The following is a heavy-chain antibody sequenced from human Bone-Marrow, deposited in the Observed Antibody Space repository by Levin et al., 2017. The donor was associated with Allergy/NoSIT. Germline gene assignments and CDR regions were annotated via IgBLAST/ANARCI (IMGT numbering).Heavy chain of an antibody. D-gene: IGHD1/OR15-1a*01. J-gene: IGHJ4*02. V-gene: IGHV3-48*03. Sequence: LSLTCAVSGFSFRSYEMNWVRQAPGKGLEWISYISSLGYTIYNADSVKGRFTISRDNAKNSLYLQMNSLRAEDTAIYYCARGGQTNTFFDYWGQGTLVTVSS. CDR3: ARGGQTNTFFDY. CDR1: GFSFRSYE. CDR2: ISSLGYTI.